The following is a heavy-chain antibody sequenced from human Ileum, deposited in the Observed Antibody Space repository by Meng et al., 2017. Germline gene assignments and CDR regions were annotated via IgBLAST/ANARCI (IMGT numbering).Heavy chain of an antibody. CDR1: GGSISSSFY. CDR2: IYLAGSP. J-gene: IGHJ4*02. CDR3: ARHGGKYFDS. V-gene: IGHV4-4*02. D-gene: IGHD2-15*01. Sequence: QVQLQCSGPGLLAPSGTLSLTCPVSGGSISSSFYWSWVRQSPGKGLEWIGQIYLAGSPNYNPSLESRVTISVDKSKNQFSLRLTSVTAADTAIFYCARHGGKYFDSWGQGTLVTVSS.